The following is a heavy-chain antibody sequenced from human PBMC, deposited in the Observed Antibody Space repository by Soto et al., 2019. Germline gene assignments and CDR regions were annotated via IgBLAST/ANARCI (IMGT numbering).Heavy chain of an antibody. J-gene: IGHJ4*02. D-gene: IGHD1-26*01. CDR1: GYTFTSYG. V-gene: IGHV1-18*01. CDR3: GGVGGGGGSYFFDY. Sequence: QVQLVQSGAEVKKPGASVKVSCKASGYTFTSYGISWVRQAPGQGLEWMGWISAYNGNTNYAQKLQGRVTMTTDTSTSQADRGGGVVGCDDPAVYYWGGVGGGGGSYFFDYWGQGTLVTVSS. CDR2: ISAYNGNT.